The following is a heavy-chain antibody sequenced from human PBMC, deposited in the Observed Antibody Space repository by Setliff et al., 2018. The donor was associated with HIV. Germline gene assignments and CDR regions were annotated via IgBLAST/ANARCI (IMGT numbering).Heavy chain of an antibody. Sequence: ASVKVSCKASGYNVTVSAINWVRQAPGQALEWLGWINTKTGNPTYAQGLTGRFVLSLDTSVTTAYLQISSLTAEDTAVYYCARDFLGGPDWSLDYWGQGTLVTVSS. CDR2: INTKTGNP. J-gene: IGHJ4*02. D-gene: IGHD3-9*01. CDR3: ARDFLGGPDWSLDY. V-gene: IGHV7-4-1*02. CDR1: GYNVTVSA.